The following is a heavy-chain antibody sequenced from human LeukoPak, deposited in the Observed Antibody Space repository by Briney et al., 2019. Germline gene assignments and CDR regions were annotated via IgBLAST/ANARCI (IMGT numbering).Heavy chain of an antibody. J-gene: IGHJ3*02. CDR1: GGSISSSSHY. D-gene: IGHD3-22*01. CDR2: IFYSGST. CDR3: ARQYRGGLRITMIVVSGGAFDI. Sequence: SETLSLTCSVSGGSISSSSHYWDWIRQPPGKGLEWIGSIFYSGSTYYNPSLKSRVAISVDTSKNQFSLNLSSVTAADTALYYCARQYRGGLRITMIVVSGGAFDIWGQGTMVTASS. V-gene: IGHV4-39*01.